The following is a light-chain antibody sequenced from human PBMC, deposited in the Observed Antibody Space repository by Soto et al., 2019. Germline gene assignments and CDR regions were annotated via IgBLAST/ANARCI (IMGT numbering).Light chain of an antibody. V-gene: IGLV2-14*01. CDR1: SSDVGGYNY. CDR3: SSYTGGNPSYV. Sequence: QSALTQPASVSGSPGQSITISCTGTSSDVGGYNYVSWYQQHPGKAPKLMIYEATIRPSGVSDRFSGSKSGNTASLTVSGLQAEDEADYYCSSYTGGNPSYVFGTGTKLTVL. CDR2: EAT. J-gene: IGLJ1*01.